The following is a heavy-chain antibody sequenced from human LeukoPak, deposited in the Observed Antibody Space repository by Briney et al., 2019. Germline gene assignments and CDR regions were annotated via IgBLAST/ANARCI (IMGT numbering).Heavy chain of an antibody. CDR2: ISSSGSTI. D-gene: IGHD2-15*01. CDR1: GFTFSSYE. Sequence: QPGGSLRLSCAASGFTFSSYEMNWVRQAPGKGLEWVSYISSSGSTIYYADSVKGRFTISRDNAKNSLYLQMNSLRAEDTAVYYCARSRYCSGGSCSDAFDIWGQGTMVTVSS. J-gene: IGHJ3*02. CDR3: ARSRYCSGGSCSDAFDI. V-gene: IGHV3-48*03.